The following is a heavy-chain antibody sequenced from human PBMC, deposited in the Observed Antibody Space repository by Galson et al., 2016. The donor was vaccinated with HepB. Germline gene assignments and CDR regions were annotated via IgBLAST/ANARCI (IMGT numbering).Heavy chain of an antibody. J-gene: IGHJ4*02. CDR1: GGTFRNYA. CDR2: IIPMFVKA. V-gene: IGHV1-69*13. Sequence: SVKVSCKASGGTFRNYAISWVRQAPGQGLEWMGWIIPMFVKAKYAEKFQGRVTITADESTSTAYMELRSLRSEDTAVYYCARWAGVAKDLWSGPFDYWGQGTLVTVS. D-gene: IGHD3-10*01. CDR3: ARWAGVAKDLWSGPFDY.